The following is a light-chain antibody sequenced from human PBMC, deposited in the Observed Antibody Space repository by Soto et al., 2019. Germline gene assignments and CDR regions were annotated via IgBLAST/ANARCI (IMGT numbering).Light chain of an antibody. V-gene: IGKV3-15*01. Sequence: IVMTQSPATLSVSPGERATLSCRASQNIYSNIAWYQQRPDQAPRLLIYRASTRATGVPARFSGSGSGTEFTLTISSLQSEDFTVYSCLQYHNLWAFGQGTKVDIK. CDR1: QNIYSN. CDR3: LQYHNLWA. CDR2: RAS. J-gene: IGKJ1*01.